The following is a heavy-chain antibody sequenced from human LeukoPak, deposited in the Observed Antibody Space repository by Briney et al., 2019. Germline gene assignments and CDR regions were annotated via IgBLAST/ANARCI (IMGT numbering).Heavy chain of an antibody. CDR3: ASLKGVVVVAATGYFDL. CDR2: SNAGNGNT. D-gene: IGHD2-15*01. Sequence: ASVKVSCKASGYTFTSYAMHWVRQAPGQRLEWMGWSNAGNGNTKYSQEFQGRVTITRDTSASTAYMELSRPRSDDTAIYYCASLKGVVVVAATGYFDLWGRGTLVTVSS. V-gene: IGHV1-3*02. J-gene: IGHJ2*01. CDR1: GYTFTSYA.